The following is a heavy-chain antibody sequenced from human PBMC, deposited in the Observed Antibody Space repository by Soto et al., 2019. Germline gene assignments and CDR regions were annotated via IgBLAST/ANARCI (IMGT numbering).Heavy chain of an antibody. CDR2: IYPDDSDA. Sequence: PGESLKISCQGSGYSFSNYWLVWVRQMPGKGLEWMGIIYPDDSDARYSPSFQGQVTISADKSISTAYLQWSSLKASDTAMYYCAKHSHSASYYWAVDIWGQGTMVTVSS. CDR3: AKHSHSASYYWAVDI. D-gene: IGHD1-26*01. V-gene: IGHV5-51*01. J-gene: IGHJ3*02. CDR1: GYSFSNYW.